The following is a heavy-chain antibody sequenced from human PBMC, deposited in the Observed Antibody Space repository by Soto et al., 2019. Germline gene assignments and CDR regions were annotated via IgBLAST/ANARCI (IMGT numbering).Heavy chain of an antibody. D-gene: IGHD2-2*01. CDR2: ISSSSSTI. CDR1: GFTFSSYG. Sequence: PGGSLSLSCAASGFTFSSYGMHWVRQAPGKGLEWVSYISSSSSTIYYADSVKGRFTISRDNAKNSLYLQMNSLRAEDTAVYYCARDSTSADSYDAFDIWGQGTMVTVSS. CDR3: ARDSTSADSYDAFDI. J-gene: IGHJ3*02. V-gene: IGHV3-48*01.